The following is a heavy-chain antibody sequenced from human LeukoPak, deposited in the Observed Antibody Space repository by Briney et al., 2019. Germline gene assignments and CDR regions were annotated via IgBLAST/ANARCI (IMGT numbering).Heavy chain of an antibody. CDR1: GYTFTAYY. V-gene: IGHV1-2*02. CDR3: ASEAFCAGNTCHLQRVAS. Sequence: ASVKVSCKASGYTFTAYYMHWVRQAPGQGLEWMGWIDTNTGDTKYAQKFQGRLTITRDTSTGTAYMELRSLISGDTAVYYCASEAFCAGNTCHLQRVASWGPGTLLTVSS. J-gene: IGHJ4*02. D-gene: IGHD2-21*01. CDR2: IDTNTGDT.